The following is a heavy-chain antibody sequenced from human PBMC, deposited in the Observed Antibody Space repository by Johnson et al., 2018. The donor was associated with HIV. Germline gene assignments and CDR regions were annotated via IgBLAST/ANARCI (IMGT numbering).Heavy chain of an antibody. CDR1: GFTFSSYA. CDR2: ISYDGSNK. CDR3: ARDGKVGATPSGSYVSSYDAFDI. Sequence: QVQLVESGGGVVQPGRSLRLSCAASGFTFSSYAMHWVRQAPGKGLEWVAVISYDGSNKYYADSVKGRFTISRDNSKNTLYLQMNSLRAEDTAVYYCARDGKVGATPSGSYVSSYDAFDIWGQGTMVTVSS. J-gene: IGHJ3*02. V-gene: IGHV3-30-3*01. D-gene: IGHD1-26*01.